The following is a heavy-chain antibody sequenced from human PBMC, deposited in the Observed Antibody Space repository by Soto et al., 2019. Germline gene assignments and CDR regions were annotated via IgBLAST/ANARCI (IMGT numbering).Heavy chain of an antibody. Sequence: GGSLRLSCAASGFTFSSYGMHWVRQAPGKGLEWVAVIWYDGSNKYYADSVKGRFTISRDNSKNTLYLQMNSLRAEDTAVYYCARAPQWLHPYYYYYGMDVWGQGTTVTVSS. V-gene: IGHV3-33*01. D-gene: IGHD3-22*01. CDR3: ARAPQWLHPYYYYYGMDV. CDR1: GFTFSSYG. J-gene: IGHJ6*02. CDR2: IWYDGSNK.